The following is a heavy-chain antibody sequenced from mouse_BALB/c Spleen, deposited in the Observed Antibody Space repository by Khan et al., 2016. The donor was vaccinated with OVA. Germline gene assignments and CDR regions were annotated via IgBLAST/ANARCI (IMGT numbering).Heavy chain of an antibody. CDR3: ARELRLGGFAY. D-gene: IGHD1-2*01. CDR2: IWGDGST. J-gene: IGHJ3*01. V-gene: IGHV2-6-7*01. CDR1: GFSLTDYG. Sequence: VELVESGPGLVAPSQNLSITCTVSGFSLTDYGVNWVRQPPGKGLEWLGMIWGDGSTDYNSALKSRLSISKDNSKSQVFLKMKSLQTGDTARYYCARELRLGGFAYWGQGTLVTVSA.